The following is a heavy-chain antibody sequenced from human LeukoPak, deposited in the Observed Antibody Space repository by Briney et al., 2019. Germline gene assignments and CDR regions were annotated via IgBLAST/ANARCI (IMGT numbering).Heavy chain of an antibody. V-gene: IGHV3-74*01. Sequence: GGSLSLSCAASGFTFSNYWMHWVRQGPGKGLVWVSVIKSDGSTTRYADSVKGRLTISRDNAKNTLYLQMNSLRAEDTAVYYCARDRSSFFDYWGQGTLVTVSS. CDR3: ARDRSSFFDY. J-gene: IGHJ4*02. CDR1: GFTFSNYW. CDR2: IKSDGSTT. D-gene: IGHD6-6*01.